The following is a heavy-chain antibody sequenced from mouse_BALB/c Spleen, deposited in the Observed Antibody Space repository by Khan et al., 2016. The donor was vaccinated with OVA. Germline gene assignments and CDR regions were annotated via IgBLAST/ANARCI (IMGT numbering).Heavy chain of an antibody. J-gene: IGHJ2*01. D-gene: IGHD1-1*01. Sequence: EVQLVESGPGLVKPSQSLSLTCTVTGYSITSGYAWHWIRQFPGNKLEWMGYISYSGVTSYTPSLKSRISITRDTSKNQFFLQLTSVTTEDTATYYCARGNYYGYYFDYWGQGTTLTVSS. CDR3: ARGNYYGYYFDY. CDR2: ISYSGVT. CDR1: GYSITSGYA. V-gene: IGHV3-2*02.